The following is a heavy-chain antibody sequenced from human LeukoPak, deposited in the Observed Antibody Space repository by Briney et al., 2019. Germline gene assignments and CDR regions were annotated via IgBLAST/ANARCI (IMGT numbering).Heavy chain of an antibody. CDR3: ASRKSGYYPYYFDY. D-gene: IGHD3-3*01. CDR1: GFTFSSYW. Sequence: GGSLRLSCAASGFTFSSYWMSWVRQAPGKGLEWVANIKQDGSEKYYVDSVKGRFTISRDNAKNSLYLQMNSLRAEDTAVYYCASRKSGYYPYYFDYWGQGTLVTVSS. V-gene: IGHV3-7*01. J-gene: IGHJ4*02. CDR2: IKQDGSEK.